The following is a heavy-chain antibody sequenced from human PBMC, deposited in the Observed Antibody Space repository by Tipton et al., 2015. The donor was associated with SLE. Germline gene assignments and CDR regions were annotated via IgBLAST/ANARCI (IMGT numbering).Heavy chain of an antibody. Sequence: QSGPEVKRPGASMKLSCKASGYTFTNYYMHWVRQAPGQGLEWMGWIGADNGNTNYALKFQGRVTMTRDKTTSTAYMELRSLRSDDTAIYYCARDESGFKDFFDYWGQGTLVTVSS. D-gene: IGHD5-12*01. CDR3: ARDESGFKDFFDY. V-gene: IGHV1-18*04. J-gene: IGHJ4*02. CDR1: GYTFTNYY. CDR2: IGADNGNT.